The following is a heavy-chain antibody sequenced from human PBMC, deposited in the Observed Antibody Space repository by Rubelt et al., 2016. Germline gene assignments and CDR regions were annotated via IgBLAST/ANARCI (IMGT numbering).Heavy chain of an antibody. J-gene: IGHJ5*02. D-gene: IGHD3-3*01. CDR2: GSGGST. Sequence: GSGGSTYYADSVKGRFTISRDNSKNTLYLQMNSLRAEDTAVHYCAGNYDFWSGYEGWFDPWGQGTLVTVSS. CDR3: AGNYDFWSGYEGWFDP. V-gene: IGHV3-23*01.